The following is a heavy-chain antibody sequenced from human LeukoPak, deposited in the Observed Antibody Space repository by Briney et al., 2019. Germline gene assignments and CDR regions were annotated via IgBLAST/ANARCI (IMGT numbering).Heavy chain of an antibody. CDR3: ARGAFDGSGYYYYYYYMDV. V-gene: IGHV3-7*01. J-gene: IGHJ6*03. D-gene: IGHD3-22*01. CDR1: GFTFSRYW. CDR2: IKQDGSEQ. Sequence: GGSLRLSCAASGFTFSRYWMSWVRQAPGKGLEWVANIKQDGSEQYYVDSVKGRFTISRDNARNSLYLQMNSLRGEDTAVFYCARGAFDGSGYYYYYYYMDVWGKGTTVTVSS.